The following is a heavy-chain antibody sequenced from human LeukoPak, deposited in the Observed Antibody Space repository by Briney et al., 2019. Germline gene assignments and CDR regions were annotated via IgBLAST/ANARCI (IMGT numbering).Heavy chain of an antibody. CDR3: ARHLFRGIAALNPFDY. Sequence: SETLSLTCTVSGGSISSSSYYCGWIRQPPGKGLEWFGSIYYSGSTYYSPSLKSRVTISVVTSKNQFSLKLSSVTAADTAVYYCARHLFRGIAALNPFDYWGQGTLVTVSS. CDR1: GGSISSSSYY. J-gene: IGHJ4*02. V-gene: IGHV4-39*01. CDR2: IYYSGST. D-gene: IGHD6-6*01.